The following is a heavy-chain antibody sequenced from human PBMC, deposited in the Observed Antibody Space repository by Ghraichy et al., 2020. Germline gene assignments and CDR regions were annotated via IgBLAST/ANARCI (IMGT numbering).Heavy chain of an antibody. V-gene: IGHV4-38-2*01. CDR3: GRMYYSDTGASYYFDN. CDR2: MYHRGST. J-gene: IGHJ4*02. CDR1: GYTISSGHY. Sequence: SETLTLTCAVSGYTISSGHYWGGIQQPPGKGLEWIGSMYHRGSTYYNPSLKSRVTISVDTSKNQFSLNLSSVTAADTAVYYGGRMYYSDTGASYYFDNWGQGTLVTVSS. D-gene: IGHD3-22*01.